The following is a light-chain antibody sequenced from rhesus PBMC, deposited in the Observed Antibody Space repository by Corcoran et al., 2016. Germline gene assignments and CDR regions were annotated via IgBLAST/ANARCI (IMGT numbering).Light chain of an antibody. V-gene: IGKV1-22*01. CDR2: KAS. CDR1: QGISSW. CDR3: QQYSSRPLT. Sequence: DIQMTQSPSPLSASVGDTVTITCRARQGISSWLAWYQQKPGKAPKVLIYKASGLQSGVPSRFSGSGSGTDFTLTISSLQSEDFATYSCQQYSSRPLTFGGGTKVKLK. J-gene: IGKJ4*01.